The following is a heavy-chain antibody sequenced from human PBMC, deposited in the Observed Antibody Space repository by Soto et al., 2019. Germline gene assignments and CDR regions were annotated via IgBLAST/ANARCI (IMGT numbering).Heavy chain of an antibody. CDR3: ERDRYYYDSSGYCNEYNLFDP. J-gene: IGHJ5*02. Sequence: SETLSLSCRVSGGSISNDYWTWIRQPPGKGLEWIGYIYKSGSTNYNPSLKSRVTISVDTSNNQFSLKLSSVTAADTAVYYCERDRYYYDSSGYCNEYNLFDPWAQGTLDTVSS. CDR1: GGSISNDY. CDR2: IYKSGST. D-gene: IGHD3-22*01. V-gene: IGHV4-59*01.